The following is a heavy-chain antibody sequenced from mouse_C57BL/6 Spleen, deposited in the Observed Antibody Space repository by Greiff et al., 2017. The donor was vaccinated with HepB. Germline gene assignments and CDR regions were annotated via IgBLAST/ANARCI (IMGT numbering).Heavy chain of an antibody. D-gene: IGHD2-3*01. Sequence: QVQLQQPGAELVKPGASVKMSCKASGYTFTSYWLTWVKQRPGQGLEWIGDIYPGSGSTNYNEKFKGKATLTVDKSSSTAYMELRSLTSEDSAVYYCARGRMASDYWGQGTTLTVSS. CDR3: ARGRMASDY. J-gene: IGHJ2*01. CDR2: IYPGSGST. CDR1: GYTFTSYW. V-gene: IGHV1-55*01.